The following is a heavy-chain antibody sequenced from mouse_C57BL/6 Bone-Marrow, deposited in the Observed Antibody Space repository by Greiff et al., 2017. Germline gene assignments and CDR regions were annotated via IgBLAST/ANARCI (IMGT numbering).Heavy chain of an antibody. J-gene: IGHJ4*01. CDR3: ARRGITPYYYAMDY. Sequence: EVQVVESGGDLVKPGGSLKLSCAASGFTFSSYGMSWVRQTPDKRLEWVATISSGGSYTYYPDSVKGRFTISRDNAKNTLYLQMSSLKSEDTAMYYCARRGITPYYYAMDYWGQGTSVTVSS. CDR1: GFTFSSYG. D-gene: IGHD2-4*01. V-gene: IGHV5-6*01. CDR2: ISSGGSYT.